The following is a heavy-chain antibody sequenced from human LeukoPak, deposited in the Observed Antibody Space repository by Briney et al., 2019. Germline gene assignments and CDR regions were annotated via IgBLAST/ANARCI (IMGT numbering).Heavy chain of an antibody. J-gene: IGHJ4*02. Sequence: PSETLSLTCTVSGGSISSYYWSWIRQPPGKGLEWIGYIYYTGSTNYNPSLKSRVTISVDTSKNQFSLKVSSVTAADTAVYHCARKPAAGFFDYWGQGTLVTVSS. CDR2: IYYTGST. CDR3: ARKPAAGFFDY. D-gene: IGHD6-13*01. V-gene: IGHV4-59*01. CDR1: GGSISSYY.